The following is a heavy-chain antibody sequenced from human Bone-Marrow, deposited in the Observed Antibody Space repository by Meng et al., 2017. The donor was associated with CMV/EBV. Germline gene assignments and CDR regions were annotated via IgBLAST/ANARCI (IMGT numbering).Heavy chain of an antibody. Sequence: GESLKISCAASGFTFSSYSMNWVRQAPGKGLEWVSSISSSSSYIYYADSVKGRFTISRDNAKNSLYLQMNSLRAEDTAVYYCARYGEQWLVLYGMDVWGQGTTVIVSS. CDR1: GFTFSSYS. J-gene: IGHJ6*02. CDR3: ARYGEQWLVLYGMDV. D-gene: IGHD6-19*01. V-gene: IGHV3-21*01. CDR2: ISSSSSYI.